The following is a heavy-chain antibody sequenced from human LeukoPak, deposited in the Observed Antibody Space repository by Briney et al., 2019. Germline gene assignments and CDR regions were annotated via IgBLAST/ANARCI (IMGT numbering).Heavy chain of an antibody. CDR2: ISTNGNA. CDR1: GASVNSGGYF. J-gene: IGHJ4*02. CDR3: ARDRGNGDYGDYFDS. V-gene: IGHV4-61*02. Sequence: SETLSLTCTVSGASVNSGGYFWSWIRQPAGKGLEWIGRISTNGNANYNPSLKSRVSITLDTSENQFSLKLSSVTAADTAVYYCARDRGNGDYGDYFDSWGQGTQVTVSS. D-gene: IGHD4-17*01.